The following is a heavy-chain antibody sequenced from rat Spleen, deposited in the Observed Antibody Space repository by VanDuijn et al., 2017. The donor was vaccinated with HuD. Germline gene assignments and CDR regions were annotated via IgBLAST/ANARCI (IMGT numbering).Heavy chain of an antibody. J-gene: IGHJ2*01. CDR3: ARQNSGYYFDY. Sequence: EVQLVESGGGLVQPGRSLKLSCATSGFTFSNYYMAWVRQAPTKGLERVAPLRSGGGGTYYPASVKGRFTISRDNAKSTLYLQMDRLRSEDTATYYCARQNSGYYFDYWGQGVMVTVSS. CDR2: LRSGGGGT. V-gene: IGHV5-25*01. D-gene: IGHD4-3*01. CDR1: GFTFSNYY.